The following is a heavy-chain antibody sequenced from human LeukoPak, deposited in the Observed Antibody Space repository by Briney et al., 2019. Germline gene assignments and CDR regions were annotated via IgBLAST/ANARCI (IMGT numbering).Heavy chain of an antibody. CDR2: INPNSGGT. J-gene: IGHJ4*02. V-gene: IGHV1-2*06. CDR1: GYTFTGYY. Sequence: ASVKVSCKASGYTFTGYYMHWVRQAPGQGLEWMGRINPNSGGTNYAQRFQGRATMTRDTSISTAYMELSRLRSDDTAVYYCARDSSSSDFDYWGQGTLVTVSS. CDR3: ARDSSSSDFDY. D-gene: IGHD6-6*01.